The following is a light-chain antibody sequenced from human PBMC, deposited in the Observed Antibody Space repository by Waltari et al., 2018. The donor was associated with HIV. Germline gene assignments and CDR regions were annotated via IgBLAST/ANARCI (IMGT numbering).Light chain of an antibody. CDR3: QQYDNPPLT. V-gene: IGKV1-33*01. J-gene: IGKJ4*01. CDR1: QDISNY. Sequence: DIQMTQSQSSLSASVGDRVTNTCQASQDISNYLNWYQQKPGKAPKLLIYDASNLETGVPSRFSGSGSGTDFTFTISSLQPEDIATYYCQQYDNPPLTFGGGTKVEIK. CDR2: DAS.